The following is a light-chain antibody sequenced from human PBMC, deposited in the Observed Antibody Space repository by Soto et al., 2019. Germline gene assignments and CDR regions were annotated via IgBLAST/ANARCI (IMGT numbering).Light chain of an antibody. J-gene: IGKJ1*01. CDR2: GAS. Sequence: DLPMTQSPSSLSASVGDRVTITCRASQSISTYLSWYQQKPGKVPKLLIYGASSLQTGVPSRFSGSGSGTEFIFTISSLQPEDFATYYCQQYHSSPTWTFGQGTKVEIK. CDR3: QQYHSSPTWT. CDR1: QSISTY. V-gene: IGKV1-39*01.